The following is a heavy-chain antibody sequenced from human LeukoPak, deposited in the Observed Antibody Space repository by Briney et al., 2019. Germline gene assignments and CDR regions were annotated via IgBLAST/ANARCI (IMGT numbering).Heavy chain of an antibody. Sequence: GESLRLSRAASGFTFSVTWMSWVRQAPGRGLEWVGRFKSKVAGGTTDYAAPVAGRFTISRDDSKNMLYLQMNSLKTEDTGVYYCTRGAPQADVFDIWGQGTMVTVSS. CDR3: TRGAPQADVFDI. V-gene: IGHV3-15*01. CDR1: GFTFSVTW. D-gene: IGHD1-26*01. J-gene: IGHJ3*02. CDR2: FKSKVAGGTT.